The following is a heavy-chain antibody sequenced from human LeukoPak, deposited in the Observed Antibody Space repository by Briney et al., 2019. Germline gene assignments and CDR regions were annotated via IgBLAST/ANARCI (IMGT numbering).Heavy chain of an antibody. CDR1: GGTFSSYA. CDR3: ARVKDYGGNSVGFDY. J-gene: IGHJ4*02. D-gene: IGHD4-23*01. Sequence: SVKVSCKASGGTFSSYAISWVQQAPGQGLEWMGGIIPIFGTANYAQKFQGRVTITADESTSTAYMELSSLRSEDTAVYYCARVKDYGGNSVGFDYWGQGTLVTVSS. CDR2: IIPIFGTA. V-gene: IGHV1-69*01.